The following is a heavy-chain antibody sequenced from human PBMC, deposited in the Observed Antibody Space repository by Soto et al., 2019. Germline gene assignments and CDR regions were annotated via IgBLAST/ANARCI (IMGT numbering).Heavy chain of an antibody. V-gene: IGHV4-30-4*01. CDR3: VREDDGGDRDYYGLDV. CDR1: GGSLNSEHYH. J-gene: IGHJ6*02. D-gene: IGHD2-21*02. CDR2: IHYTGSV. Sequence: QIQLQESGPGLVRPSQTLSLTCTVSGGSLNSEHYHWTWIRHAPGKGLEWSGYIHYTGSVRYNPSLQSQITMSVDTSKNLFSLNLSSVTAADTAVYFCVREDDGGDRDYYGLDVWGQGTMVTVSS.